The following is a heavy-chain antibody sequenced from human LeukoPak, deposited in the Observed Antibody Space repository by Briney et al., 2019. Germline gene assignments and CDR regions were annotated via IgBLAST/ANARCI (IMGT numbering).Heavy chain of an antibody. CDR3: VRDRGDYYLDY. J-gene: IGHJ4*02. V-gene: IGHV4-39*07. D-gene: IGHD3-10*01. CDR2: IYYSGST. CDR1: GGSINSGDYY. Sequence: SETLSLTCTVSGGSINSGDYYWVWIRQPPGKGLEWIGSIYYSGSTSYNPSLKSRVSISIDTSKNQFSLKLSSVTAADTAVYYCVRDRGDYYLDYWGQGSLVTVSS.